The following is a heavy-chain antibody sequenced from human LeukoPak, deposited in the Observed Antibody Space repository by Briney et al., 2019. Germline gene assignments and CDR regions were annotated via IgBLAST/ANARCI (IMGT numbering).Heavy chain of an antibody. CDR3: AKETRFIAVAGYFDY. D-gene: IGHD6-19*01. CDR1: GFTFDDYG. CDR2: INWNGGST. J-gene: IGHJ4*02. V-gene: IGHV3-20*04. Sequence: AGGSLKLSCAASGFTFDDYGMSWVRQAPGKGLEWVSGINWNGGSTGYADSVKGRFTISRDNAKNSLYLQMNSLRAEDTALYYCAKETRFIAVAGYFDYWGQGTLVTVSS.